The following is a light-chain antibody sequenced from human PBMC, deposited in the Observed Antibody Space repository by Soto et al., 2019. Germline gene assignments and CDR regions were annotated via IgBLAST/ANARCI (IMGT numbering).Light chain of an antibody. CDR1: SSDGGAYIF. J-gene: IGLJ1*01. CDR3: VSFAGGTYV. Sequence: SGLTQPPSASGSPGQSVTSACTGTSSDGGAYIFVSWYQQHPGKAPKLMVYDVNRRPPGVPDRFFGSKSGNTASLTVSGLQAEDEADYYCVSFAGGTYVFGTGTKVTVL. V-gene: IGLV2-8*01. CDR2: DVN.